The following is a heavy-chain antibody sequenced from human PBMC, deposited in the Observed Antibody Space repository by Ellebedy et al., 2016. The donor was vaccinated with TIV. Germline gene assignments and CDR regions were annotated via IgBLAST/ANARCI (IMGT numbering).Heavy chain of an antibody. CDR3: ARDRGLRFLEWSGNRVWFDP. Sequence: GESLKISXAASGFTFSSYSMNWVRQAPGKGLEWVSSISSSSSYIYYADSVKGRFTISRDNAKNSLYLQMNSLRAEDTAVYYCARDRGLRFLEWSGNRVWFDPWGQGTLVTVSS. V-gene: IGHV3-21*04. J-gene: IGHJ5*02. CDR1: GFTFSSYS. D-gene: IGHD3-3*01. CDR2: ISSSSSYI.